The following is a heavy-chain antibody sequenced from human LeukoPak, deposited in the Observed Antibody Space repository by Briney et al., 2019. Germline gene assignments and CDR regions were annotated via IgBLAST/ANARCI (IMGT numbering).Heavy chain of an antibody. CDR1: GYTFTSYG. V-gene: IGHV1-18*01. Sequence: ASVKVSCKASGYTFTSYGISWVRQAPGQGLEWMGWISAYNGNTNYAQKLQGRVTMTTDTSTGTAYMELRSLRSDDTAVYYCARDRAAMVTSWFDPWGQGTLVTVSS. CDR2: ISAYNGNT. CDR3: ARDRAAMVTSWFDP. D-gene: IGHD5-18*01. J-gene: IGHJ5*02.